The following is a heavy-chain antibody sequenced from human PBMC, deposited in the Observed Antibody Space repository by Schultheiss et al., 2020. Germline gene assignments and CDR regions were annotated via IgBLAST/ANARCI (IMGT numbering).Heavy chain of an antibody. D-gene: IGHD5-12*01. CDR3: ARGLSVATAYFDY. CDR1: GGSVSSGSYY. V-gene: IGHV4-61*01. Sequence: ESLKISCTVSGGSVSSGSYYWSWIRQPPGKGLEWIGYIYYSGSTNYNPSLKSRVTISVDTSKNQFSLKLSSVTAADTAVYYCARGLSVATAYFDYWGQGTLVTVSS. J-gene: IGHJ4*02. CDR2: IYYSGST.